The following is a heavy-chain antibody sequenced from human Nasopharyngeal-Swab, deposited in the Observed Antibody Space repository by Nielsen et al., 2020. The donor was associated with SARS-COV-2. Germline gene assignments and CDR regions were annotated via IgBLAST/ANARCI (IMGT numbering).Heavy chain of an antibody. V-gene: IGHV3-21*01. CDR1: GFTFSSYA. CDR3: AREDGLDV. J-gene: IGHJ6*02. Sequence: GGSLRLSCAASGFTFSSYAMSWVRQAPGKGLEWVSSISSAGSYIYYADSVKGRFTISRDNALYLEMKSLRVEDTGVYYCAREDGLDVWGQGTTVTVSS. CDR2: ISSAGSYI.